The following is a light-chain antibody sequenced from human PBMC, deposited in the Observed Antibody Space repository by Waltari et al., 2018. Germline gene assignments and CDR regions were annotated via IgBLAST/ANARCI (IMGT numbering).Light chain of an antibody. CDR2: GAS. Sequence: EIVMTQSPATLSVSPGERATLSCRASQSVSSNLAWYQQKPGQAPRLLIYGASPRATGIPARISGSGSETEFTLTISSLQSEDFAVYYCQQYNNWPPLTFGQGTKLEIK. CDR1: QSVSSN. V-gene: IGKV3-15*01. J-gene: IGKJ2*01. CDR3: QQYNNWPPLT.